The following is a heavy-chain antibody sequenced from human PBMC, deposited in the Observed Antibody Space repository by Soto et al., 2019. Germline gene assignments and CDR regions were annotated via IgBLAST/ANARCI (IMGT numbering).Heavy chain of an antibody. Sequence: SETLSLTCTVSGGSISSGGYYWSWIRQHPGKGLEWIGYIYYSGSTYYNPSLKSRVTISVDTSKNQFSLKLSSVTPADTAVYYCETPGLEGAARDGFDPWGQLSVVTVS. D-gene: IGHD1-26*01. CDR1: GGSISSGGYY. J-gene: IGHJ5*02. V-gene: IGHV4-31*03. CDR3: ETPGLEGAARDGFDP. CDR2: IYYSGST.